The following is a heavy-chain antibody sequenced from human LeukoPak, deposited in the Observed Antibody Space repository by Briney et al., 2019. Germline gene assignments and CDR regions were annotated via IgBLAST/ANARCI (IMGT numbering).Heavy chain of an antibody. D-gene: IGHD4-11*01. CDR3: ARDDYRFYYMDV. V-gene: IGHV4-38-2*02. CDR1: GGSISSNY. J-gene: IGHJ6*03. Sequence: SETLSLTCTVSGGSISSNYWSWIRQPPGKGLEWIGSIYHSGSTYYNPSLKSRVTISVDTSKNQFSLKLSSVTAADTAVYYCARDDYRFYYMDVWGKGTTVTVSS. CDR2: IYHSGST.